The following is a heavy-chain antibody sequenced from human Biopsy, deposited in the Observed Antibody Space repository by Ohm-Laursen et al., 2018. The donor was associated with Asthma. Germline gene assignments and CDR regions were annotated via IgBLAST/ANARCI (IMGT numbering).Heavy chain of an antibody. Sequence: SLRLSCSASGFTFSSYAMHWVRQAPGKGLEWVAVISYDGSNKYYADSVKGRFTISRDNSKNTLYLQMNSLRAEDTAVYYCAKEGIAVAHFDYWGQGTLVTVSS. J-gene: IGHJ4*02. CDR3: AKEGIAVAHFDY. V-gene: IGHV3-30-3*01. D-gene: IGHD6-19*01. CDR1: GFTFSSYA. CDR2: ISYDGSNK.